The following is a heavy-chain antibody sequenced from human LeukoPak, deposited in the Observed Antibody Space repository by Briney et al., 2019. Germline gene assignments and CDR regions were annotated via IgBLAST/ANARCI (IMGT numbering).Heavy chain of an antibody. J-gene: IGHJ4*02. CDR3: AKEARLGDILTGYYTYFDY. Sequence: PGGSLRLSCSASGFRFSSYAMHWVRQAPGKGLEYVSAITGNGGTTYCADSVQGRFTISRDNSKNTLYLQMSSLRADDTAVYYCAKEARLGDILTGYYTYFDYWGQGTLVTVSS. V-gene: IGHV3-64D*06. CDR2: ITGNGGTT. CDR1: GFRFSSYA. D-gene: IGHD3-9*01.